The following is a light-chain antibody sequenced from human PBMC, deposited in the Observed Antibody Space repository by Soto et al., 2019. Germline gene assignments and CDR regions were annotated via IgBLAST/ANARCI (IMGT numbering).Light chain of an antibody. CDR1: QGSNKF. CDR3: PQLNNFRFT. Sequence: IQLTQSPSSLSASVGDRVTITCRASQGSNKFLAWYQQRPGKAPQLLVYGASTLQSGVPSRFIGSGSGTDFTRTISSLQPEDLATDDWPQLNNFRFTCSQDAKLDIK. J-gene: IGKJ2*01. V-gene: IGKV1-9*01. CDR2: GAS.